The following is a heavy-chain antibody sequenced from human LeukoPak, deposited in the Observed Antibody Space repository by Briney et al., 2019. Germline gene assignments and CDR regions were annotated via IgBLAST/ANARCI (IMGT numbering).Heavy chain of an antibody. CDR3: ARDANSGWYYHFDY. CDR2: IIPIFGKA. Sequence: SVKVSCKASGGTFSSYAISWVRQAPGQGLEWMGGIIPIFGKANYAQKLQGRVTITADESTSTAYMELSSLRSEDTAVYYCARDANSGWYYHFDYWGQGTLVTVSS. V-gene: IGHV1-69*13. CDR1: GGTFSSYA. J-gene: IGHJ4*02. D-gene: IGHD6-19*01.